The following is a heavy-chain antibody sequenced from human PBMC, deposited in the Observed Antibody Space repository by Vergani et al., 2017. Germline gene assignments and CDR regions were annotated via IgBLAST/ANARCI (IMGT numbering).Heavy chain of an antibody. D-gene: IGHD6-13*01. Sequence: QVQLQQWGAGLLKPSETLSLTCAVYGGPFSAYYWSWIRQPPGKGLEWVGEINHSGSTNYNPSLKSRVTMSVDTSKNQFSLKLSSVTAADTALYYCARGGGXAAAGHYYFYYMDVWGKGTTVTVSS. V-gene: IGHV4-34*01. CDR1: GGPFSAYY. CDR2: INHSGST. J-gene: IGHJ6*03. CDR3: ARGGGXAAAGHYYFYYMDV.